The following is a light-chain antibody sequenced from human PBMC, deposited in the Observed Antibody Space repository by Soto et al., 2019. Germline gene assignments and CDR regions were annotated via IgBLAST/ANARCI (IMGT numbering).Light chain of an antibody. CDR3: AAWDDSLNGVV. Sequence: QSVLTQSPSVSEAPRQRVTMSCSGSSSNIGNNAVSWYQQLPGKAPKLLIYYDDLLPSGVSDRFSGSKSGTSASLAISGLQSEDEADYYCAAWDDSLNGVVFGGGTKLTVL. J-gene: IGLJ2*01. V-gene: IGLV1-36*01. CDR1: SSNIGNNA. CDR2: YDD.